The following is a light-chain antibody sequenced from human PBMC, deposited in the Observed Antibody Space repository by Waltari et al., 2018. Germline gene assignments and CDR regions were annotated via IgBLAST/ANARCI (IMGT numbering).Light chain of an antibody. CDR2: ADS. J-gene: IGLJ2*01. V-gene: IGLV3-21*02. Sequence: SYELTQPRPVSVSPGQTARIACGGDNIGTKSVQWYQQKPPQAPVLVIPADSERLSGIPARISGAKSGNTATLTISGVEAGDEADYYCQVWDTKSPLFGGGNRLTVL. CDR1: NIGTKS. CDR3: QVWDTKSPL.